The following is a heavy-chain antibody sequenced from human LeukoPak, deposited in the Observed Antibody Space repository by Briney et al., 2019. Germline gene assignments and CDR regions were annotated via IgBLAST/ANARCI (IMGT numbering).Heavy chain of an antibody. CDR3: ARTGYSSGWSFDDAFDI. CDR2: ISSSGNII. V-gene: IGHV3-11*04. CDR1: GFTFSDYY. Sequence: GGSLRLSCAASGFTFSDYYMSWIRQAPGKGLEWVSYISSSGNIIYYADSVKGRFTISRDNAKNSLYLQMNSLRAEDTAVYYCARTGYSSGWSFDDAFDIWGQGTMVTVSS. D-gene: IGHD6-19*01. J-gene: IGHJ3*02.